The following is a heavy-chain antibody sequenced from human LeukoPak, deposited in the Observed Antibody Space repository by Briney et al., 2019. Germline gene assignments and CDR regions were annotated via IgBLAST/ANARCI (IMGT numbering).Heavy chain of an antibody. D-gene: IGHD3-16*01. J-gene: IGHJ3*02. V-gene: IGHV4-59*08. CDR2: IYYSGST. CDR3: ARHLGDADAFDI. CDR1: GGSISSYY. Sequence: SETLSLTCTVSGGSISSYYWSWIRQPLGKGLEWIGYIYYSGSTNYNPSLKSRVTISVDTSKNQFSLKLSSVTAADTAVYYCARHLGDADAFDIWGQGTMVTVSS.